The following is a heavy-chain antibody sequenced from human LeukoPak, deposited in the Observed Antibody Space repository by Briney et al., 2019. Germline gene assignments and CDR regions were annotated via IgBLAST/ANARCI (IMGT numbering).Heavy chain of an antibody. J-gene: IGHJ4*02. CDR3: AKETVAAPPIDY. CDR2: ISGSAYST. Sequence: QPGGSLRLSCAASGFTFSSYAMSWVRQAPGKGQEWVSAISGSAYSTYYTDSVKGRFTISRDNSKNTLYLQMNSLRAEDTAVYYCAKETVAAPPIDYWGQGTLVTVSS. D-gene: IGHD6-19*01. V-gene: IGHV3-23*01. CDR1: GFTFSSYA.